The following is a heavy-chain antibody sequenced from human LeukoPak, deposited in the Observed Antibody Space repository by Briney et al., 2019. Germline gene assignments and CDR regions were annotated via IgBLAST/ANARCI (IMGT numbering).Heavy chain of an antibody. J-gene: IGHJ5*02. Sequence: KPSETLSLTCAVYGGPFSGYYWSWIRQPPGKGLEWIGEINHSGSTNYNPSLKSRVTISVDTSKNQFSLKLSSVTAADTAVYYCARRRRYYYGSGKDGGNWFDPWGQGTLVTVSS. D-gene: IGHD3-10*01. CDR1: GGPFSGYY. CDR3: ARRRRYYYGSGKDGGNWFDP. V-gene: IGHV4-34*01. CDR2: INHSGST.